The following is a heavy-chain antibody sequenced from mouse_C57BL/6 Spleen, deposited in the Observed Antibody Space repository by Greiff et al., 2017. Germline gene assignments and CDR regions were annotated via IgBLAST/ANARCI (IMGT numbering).Heavy chain of an antibody. Sequence: QVQLQQPGAELVKPGASVKLSCKASGYTFTSYWMQWVKQRPGQGLEWIGEIDPSDSYTNYNQKFKGKATLTVDPSSSTAYMQLSSLTSEDSAVYYCARWNWDEDFDYWGQGTTLTVSS. CDR1: GYTFTSYW. CDR3: ARWNWDEDFDY. J-gene: IGHJ2*01. V-gene: IGHV1-50*01. CDR2: IDPSDSYT. D-gene: IGHD4-1*01.